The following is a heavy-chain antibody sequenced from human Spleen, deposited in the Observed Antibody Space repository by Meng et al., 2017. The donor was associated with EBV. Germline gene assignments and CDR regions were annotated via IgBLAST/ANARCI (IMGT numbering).Heavy chain of an antibody. CDR1: GGSISSGGYY. V-gene: IGHV4-30-4*01. CDR3: AREGGRRVDY. D-gene: IGHD3-16*01. J-gene: IGHJ4*02. Sequence: QVQLKGSGPGLVKPSPTLPLTCAVSGGSISSGGYYWSWIRQPPGKGLEWIGYIYYSGSTYYNPSLKSRVTISVDTSKNQFSLKLSSVTAADTAVYYCAREGGRRVDYWGQGTLVTVSS. CDR2: IYYSGST.